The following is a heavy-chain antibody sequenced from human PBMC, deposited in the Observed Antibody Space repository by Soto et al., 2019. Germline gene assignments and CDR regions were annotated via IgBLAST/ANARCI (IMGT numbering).Heavy chain of an antibody. V-gene: IGHV5-51*01. J-gene: IGHJ6*02. CDR2: IYPGDFDT. CDR1: GYSFSSSW. Sequence: PGESLKISCKTSGYSFSSSWIAWVRQMPGEGLEWKGIIYPGDFDTSYSPSFQGHVTISADKSINSVYLQWSSLKASDTATYYCARLGFNYDFLSGYYNVHHYYGIDVWGQGTTVTVSS. D-gene: IGHD3-3*01. CDR3: ARLGFNYDFLSGYYNVHHYYGIDV.